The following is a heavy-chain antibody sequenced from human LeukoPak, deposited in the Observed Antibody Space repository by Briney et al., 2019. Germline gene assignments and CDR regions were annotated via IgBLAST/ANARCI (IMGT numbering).Heavy chain of an antibody. CDR2: IWYDGSNK. Sequence: GGSLRLSCAASGFTFSSYGMHWVRQAPGKGLEWVAVIWYDGSNKYYADSVKGRFTISRDNSKNTLYLQMNSLRAEDTAVYYCARIVVVPNRVLGAFDISGQGTMVTVSS. CDR3: ARIVVVPNRVLGAFDI. J-gene: IGHJ3*02. V-gene: IGHV3-33*01. CDR1: GFTFSSYG. D-gene: IGHD2-21*01.